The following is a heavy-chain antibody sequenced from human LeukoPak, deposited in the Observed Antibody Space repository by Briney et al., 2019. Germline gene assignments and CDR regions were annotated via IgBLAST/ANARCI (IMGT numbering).Heavy chain of an antibody. J-gene: IGHJ4*02. Sequence: QTGGSLRLSCAASGFTFSSYAMSWVRQAPGKGPEWVSAISGSGGSTYYADSVKGRFTISRDNSKNTLYLQMNSLRAEDTAVYYCAKPPRGGWTPFSSDYWGQGTLVTVSS. CDR1: GFTFSSYA. CDR2: ISGSGGST. V-gene: IGHV3-23*01. CDR3: AKPPRGGWTPFSSDY. D-gene: IGHD6-19*01.